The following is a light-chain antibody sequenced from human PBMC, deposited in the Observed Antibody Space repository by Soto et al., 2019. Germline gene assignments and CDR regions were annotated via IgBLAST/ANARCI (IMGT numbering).Light chain of an antibody. CDR2: SAS. V-gene: IGKV3-15*01. J-gene: IGKJ1*01. CDR1: QSVNRN. CDR3: QQYNNWPQT. Sequence: EIVMTQSPATLSVSPGDTATLSCRASQSVNRNLAWYQQKPGQAPRLLIYSASTRAAGIPARVSGSGSGAAFTLTISSLQSEDFAVYYCQQYNNWPQTFGQGTKVDIK.